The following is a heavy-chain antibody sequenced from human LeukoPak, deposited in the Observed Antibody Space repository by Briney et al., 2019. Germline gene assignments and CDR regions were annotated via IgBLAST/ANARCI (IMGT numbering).Heavy chain of an antibody. CDR1: GGSISSYY. CDR3: ARVSAYSSPYFDY. V-gene: IGHV4-59*01. Sequence: SETLSLTCTVSGGSISSYYWSWIRQPPGKGLEWIGYIYYSGSTNYTPSLKSRVTISVDTSKNQFSLKLNSVTAADTAVYYCARVSAYSSPYFDYWGQGTLVTVSS. J-gene: IGHJ4*02. CDR2: IYYSGST. D-gene: IGHD4-11*01.